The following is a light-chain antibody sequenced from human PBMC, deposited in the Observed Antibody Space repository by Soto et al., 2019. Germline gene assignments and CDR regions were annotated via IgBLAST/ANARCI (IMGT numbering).Light chain of an antibody. J-gene: IGKJ1*01. CDR2: AAS. CDR3: QQYDYSVWT. Sequence: IVLTQSPGTLSSSPGERATLSCRASQSVSTNNLAWYQQRPGRAPRLLIYAASRRATGIPDRFSGSGPRTDFTLTISRLEPDDLAVYYCQQYDYSVWTFGQGTKVDIK. V-gene: IGKV3-20*01. CDR1: QSVSTNN.